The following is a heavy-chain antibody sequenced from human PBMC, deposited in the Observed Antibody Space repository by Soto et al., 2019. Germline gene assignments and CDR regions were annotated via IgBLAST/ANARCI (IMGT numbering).Heavy chain of an antibody. CDR1: GFTFSSYA. D-gene: IGHD6-13*01. V-gene: IGHV3-23*01. J-gene: IGHJ3*02. CDR3: AKRAAGIDPDEYDAFDI. Sequence: GESLKISCAASGFTFSSYAMSWVRQAPGKGLEWVSAISGSGGSTYYADSVKGRFTISRDNSKNTLYLQMNSLRAEDTAVYYCAKRAAGIDPDEYDAFDIWGQGTMVTVSS. CDR2: ISGSGGST.